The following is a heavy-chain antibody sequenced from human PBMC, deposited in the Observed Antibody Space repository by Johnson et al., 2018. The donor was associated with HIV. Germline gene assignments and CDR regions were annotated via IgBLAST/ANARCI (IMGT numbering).Heavy chain of an antibody. D-gene: IGHD3-3*01. CDR3: AKDLGGSKTDEWGTDYYEFWNAYPIQDPRVVVGVFDI. CDR2: ISYDGSNK. J-gene: IGHJ3*02. Sequence: QVQLVESGGGVVQPGRSLRLSCTASGFTFRSYAMHWVRQAPGKGLEWVALISYDGSNKFYADSVKGRFTISRDNSKNTLYLQMNSLTSEDTAVYYCAKDLGGSKTDEWGTDYYEFWNAYPIQDPRVVVGVFDIWGQGTMVTVSS. CDR1: GFTFRSYA. V-gene: IGHV3-30*18.